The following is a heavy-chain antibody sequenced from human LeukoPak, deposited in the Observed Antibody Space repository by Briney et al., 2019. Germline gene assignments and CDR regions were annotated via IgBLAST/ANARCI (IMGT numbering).Heavy chain of an antibody. CDR3: ARVSDIVVVPAAMGAFDI. V-gene: IGHV4-39*07. J-gene: IGHJ3*02. Sequence: SETLSLTCTVSGGSISSSSYYWGWIRQPPGKGLEWIRSIYYSGSTYYNPSLKSRVTISVDTSKNQFSLKLSSVTAADTAVYYCARVSDIVVVPAAMGAFDIWGQGTMVTVSS. CDR2: IYYSGST. CDR1: GGSISSSSYY. D-gene: IGHD2-2*01.